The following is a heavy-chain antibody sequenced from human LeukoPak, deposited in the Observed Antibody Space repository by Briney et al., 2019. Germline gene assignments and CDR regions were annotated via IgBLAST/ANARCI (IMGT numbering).Heavy chain of an antibody. J-gene: IGHJ3*02. D-gene: IGHD3-9*01. V-gene: IGHV3-74*01. CDR1: GFTFSSYW. Sequence: PGGSLRLSCAASGFTFSSYWMHWVRQAPGKGLVWVSRINSDGSSTSYADSVKGRFTISRDNAKNTLYLQMNSLRAEDTAAYYCASPLRYFDWVYAFDIWGQGTMVTVSS. CDR3: ASPLRYFDWVYAFDI. CDR2: INSDGSST.